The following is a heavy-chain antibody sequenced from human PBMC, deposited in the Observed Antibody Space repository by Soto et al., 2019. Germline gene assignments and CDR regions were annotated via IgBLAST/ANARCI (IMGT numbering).Heavy chain of an antibody. Sequence: QVQLVESGGGVVQPGRSLRLSCAASGFTFSSYAMHWVRQAPGKGLEWVAVISYDGSNKYYADSVKGRFTISRDNSKNTLYLQMNSLRAEDTAVYYCARDIAAAGYVFWFDPWGQGTLVTVSS. CDR3: ARDIAAAGYVFWFDP. CDR1: GFTFSSYA. CDR2: ISYDGSNK. V-gene: IGHV3-30-3*01. J-gene: IGHJ5*02. D-gene: IGHD6-13*01.